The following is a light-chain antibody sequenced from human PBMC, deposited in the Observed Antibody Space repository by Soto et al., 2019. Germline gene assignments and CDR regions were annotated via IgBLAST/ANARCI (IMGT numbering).Light chain of an antibody. J-gene: IGKJ2*01. CDR2: GAS. CDR1: QRVSTRN. Sequence: EVVLTQSPGTLSLSPGERATLSCRASQRVSTRNLAWYQQKPGQAPRLLMYGASSRATGIPDRFSGSGSGTDFTLTISRLEPEDFAVYYCHQFGTSPPAFTFGQGTKLEIK. V-gene: IGKV3-20*01. CDR3: HQFGTSPPAFT.